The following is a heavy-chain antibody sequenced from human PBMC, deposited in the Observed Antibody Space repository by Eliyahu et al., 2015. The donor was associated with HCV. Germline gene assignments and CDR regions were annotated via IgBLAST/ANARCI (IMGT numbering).Heavy chain of an antibody. CDR2: ISDSGGST. V-gene: IGHV3-23*01. Sequence: EVQLLESGGGLVQPGGSLRLSCAASGFTFXAYAMGWVRQAPGKGLEWVSAISDSGGSTYYADSVKGRFTISRDNSKNTLYLQMNSLRGEDTAVYYCAKDRRVSPKWYFDLWGRGTLVTVSS. D-gene: IGHD2-8*01. CDR3: AKDRRVSPKWYFDL. J-gene: IGHJ2*01. CDR1: GFTFXAYA.